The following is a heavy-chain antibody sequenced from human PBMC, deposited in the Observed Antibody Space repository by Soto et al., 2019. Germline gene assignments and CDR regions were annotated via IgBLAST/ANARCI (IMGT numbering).Heavy chain of an antibody. J-gene: IGHJ6*02. CDR2: IKSKTDGGTT. V-gene: IGHV3-15*01. CDR3: FSSSSWFYYYYYGMDV. D-gene: IGHD6-6*01. Sequence: EVQLVESGGGLVKPGGSLRLSCAASGFTFSNAWMSWVRQAPGKGLKWVGRIKSKTDGGTTDYAAPVKGRFTISRDDSKNTLYLQMNSLKTEDTAVYYCFSSSSWFYYYYYGMDVWGQGTTVTVSS. CDR1: GFTFSNAW.